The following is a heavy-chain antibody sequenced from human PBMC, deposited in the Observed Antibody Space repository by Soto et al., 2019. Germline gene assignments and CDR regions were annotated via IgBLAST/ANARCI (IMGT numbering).Heavy chain of an antibody. J-gene: IGHJ4*02. CDR1: GFTFSSYA. CDR2: ISYDGSNK. Sequence: GGSLRLSCAASGFTFSSYAMHWVRQAPGKGLEWVAVISYDGSNKYYADSVKGRFTISRDNSKNTLYLQMNSLTAEDTAVYYCARGPTITYYYDSSGYLVYWGQGTLVTVSS. D-gene: IGHD3-22*01. CDR3: ARGPTITYYYDSSGYLVY. V-gene: IGHV3-30-3*01.